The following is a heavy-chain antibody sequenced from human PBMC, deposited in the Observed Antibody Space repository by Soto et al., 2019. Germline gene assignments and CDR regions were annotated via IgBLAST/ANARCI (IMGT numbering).Heavy chain of an antibody. CDR2: IIPIFGTA. V-gene: IGHV1-69*13. J-gene: IGHJ6*02. Sequence: ASVKVSCKASGGTFSSYAISWVRQAPGQGLEWMGGIIPIFGTANYAQKFQGRVTITADESTSTAYMELSSLRSEDTAVYYCARREYCGGDCYFSAPAYYYYGMDVWGQGTTVTVSS. CDR3: ARREYCGGDCYFSAPAYYYYGMDV. CDR1: GGTFSSYA. D-gene: IGHD2-21*02.